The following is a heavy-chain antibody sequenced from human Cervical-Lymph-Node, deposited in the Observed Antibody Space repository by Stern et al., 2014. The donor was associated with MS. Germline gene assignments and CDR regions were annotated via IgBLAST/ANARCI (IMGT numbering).Heavy chain of an antibody. Sequence: VQLEESGAGVKKPGASVKVSCKASGYSFTSYGISWVRQAPGQGLEWMGWISADNGNANYAQKIQGRVTMTTDTSTTTVYMELRSLRSDDTAVYYCARTYDFWNGYEDYWGQGTLVTVSS. D-gene: IGHD3-3*01. V-gene: IGHV1-18*01. CDR3: ARTYDFWNGYEDY. J-gene: IGHJ4*02. CDR1: GYSFTSYG. CDR2: ISADNGNA.